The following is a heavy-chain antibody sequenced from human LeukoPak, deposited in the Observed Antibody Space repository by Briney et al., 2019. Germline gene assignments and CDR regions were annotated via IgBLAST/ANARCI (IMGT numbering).Heavy chain of an antibody. CDR3: ARQTPGYSFNY. V-gene: IGHV5-51*01. J-gene: IGHJ4*02. Sequence: GESLKISCEGSGYSFTSYWIAWVRQMPGKGLEWMGIIYPSDSDTTYSPSFQGQVTISADKSISTAYLQWSSLKASDTAMYYCARQTPGYSFNYWGQGTLVTVSS. CDR2: IYPSDSDT. D-gene: IGHD3-9*01. CDR1: GYSFTSYW.